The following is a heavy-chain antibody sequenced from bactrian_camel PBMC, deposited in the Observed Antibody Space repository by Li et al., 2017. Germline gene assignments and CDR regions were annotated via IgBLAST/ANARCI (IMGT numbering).Heavy chain of an antibody. CDR2: VTVDGTT. CDR1: GYTHACTKYT. Sequence: VQLVESGGGSVETGGSLRLSCTASGYTHACTKYTLAWFRQAPMHEREGVASVTVDGTTTYANSVQGRFFISQDADKSTLFLQMNDLKPEDTAMYYCAAKTFGGSCSRDLQADEDNYWGQGTQVTVS. CDR3: AAKTFGGSCSRDLQADEDNY. J-gene: IGHJ4*01. V-gene: IGHV3S53*01. D-gene: IGHD7*01.